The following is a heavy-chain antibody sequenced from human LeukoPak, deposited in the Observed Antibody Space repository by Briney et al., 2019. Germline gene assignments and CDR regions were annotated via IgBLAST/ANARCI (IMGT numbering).Heavy chain of an antibody. V-gene: IGHV3-30-3*01. CDR3: ARDPSYGGNSALGFDY. Sequence: GGSLRLSCAASGFTFSSYAMHWVRQAPGKGLEWVAVISYDGSNKYYADSVKGRFTISRDNSKNTLHLQMNSLRAEDTAVYYCARDPSYGGNSALGFDYWGQGTLVTVSS. D-gene: IGHD4-23*01. CDR1: GFTFSSYA. J-gene: IGHJ4*02. CDR2: ISYDGSNK.